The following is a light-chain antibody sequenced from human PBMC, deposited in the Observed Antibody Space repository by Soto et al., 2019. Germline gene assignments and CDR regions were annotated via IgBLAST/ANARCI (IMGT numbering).Light chain of an antibody. CDR3: QQYCSLVT. CDR1: PSVSSSY. V-gene: IGKV3-20*01. Sequence: EIVLTQSPGTLSLSQGERATLSCRASPSVSSSYLAWYQQKPGRAPRLLIDGASSRATGIPDRFSGSGSGTDFTLTISRLEPEDLAVYYCQQYCSLVTFGQGTKVEIK. J-gene: IGKJ1*01. CDR2: GAS.